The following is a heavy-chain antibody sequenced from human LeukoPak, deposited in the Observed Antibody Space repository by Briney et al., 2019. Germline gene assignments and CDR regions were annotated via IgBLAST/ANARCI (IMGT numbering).Heavy chain of an antibody. J-gene: IGHJ4*02. CDR1: GLTFTDYA. Sequence: GGSLRLSCAASGLTFTDYAMSWVRQAPGTGLEWVSAISGIANAIFYASSVKGRFTISRDNSKNTLSLQMSSLRAEDTAVYYCVRHLATSGSYPLDYWGQGTLVTVSS. D-gene: IGHD2-15*01. CDR3: VRHLATSGSYPLDY. V-gene: IGHV3-23*01. CDR2: ISGIANAI.